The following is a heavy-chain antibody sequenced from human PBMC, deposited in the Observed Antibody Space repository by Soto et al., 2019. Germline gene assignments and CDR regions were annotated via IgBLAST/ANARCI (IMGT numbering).Heavy chain of an antibody. J-gene: IGHJ6*02. CDR3: ARESSADYYGMDV. CDR1: GFTFSSYG. CDR2: IWYDGSNK. V-gene: IGHV3-33*01. Sequence: QVQLVESGGGVVQPGRSLRLSCAASGFTFSSYGMHWVRQAPGKGLEWVAVIWYDGSNKYYADSVKGRFTISRDNSKNTLYLQMNSLRAEDTAVYYCARESSADYYGMDVWGQGTTVTVSS. D-gene: IGHD3-10*01.